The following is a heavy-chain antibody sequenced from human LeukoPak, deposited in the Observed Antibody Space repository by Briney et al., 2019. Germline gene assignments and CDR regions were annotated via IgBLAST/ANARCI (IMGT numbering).Heavy chain of an antibody. D-gene: IGHD3-16*01. Sequence: GGSLRLSCAASGFTSSSYGMHWVRQAPGKGLEWVAVISYDGSNKYYADSVKGRFTISRDNSKNTLYLQMNSLRAEDTAVYYCAKEGESNGGYPAPDYWGQGTLVTVSS. CDR2: ISYDGSNK. CDR3: AKEGESNGGYPAPDY. J-gene: IGHJ4*02. V-gene: IGHV3-30*18. CDR1: GFTSSSYG.